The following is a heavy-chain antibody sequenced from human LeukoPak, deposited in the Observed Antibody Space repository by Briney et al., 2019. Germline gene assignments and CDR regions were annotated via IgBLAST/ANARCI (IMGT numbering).Heavy chain of an antibody. D-gene: IGHD6-13*01. Sequence: GASVRVSCKASGYTFTGYYIHWVRQAPGQGLEWMGGIIPIFGTANYAQKFQGRVTITADESTSTAYMELSSLRSEDTAVYYCARGTIAAAGTIFWFDPWGQGTLVTVSS. CDR3: ARGTIAAAGTIFWFDP. CDR1: GYTFTGYY. CDR2: IIPIFGTA. V-gene: IGHV1-69*13. J-gene: IGHJ5*02.